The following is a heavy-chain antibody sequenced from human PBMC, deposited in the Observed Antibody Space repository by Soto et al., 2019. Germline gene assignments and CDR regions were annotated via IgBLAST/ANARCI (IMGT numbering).Heavy chain of an antibody. D-gene: IGHD7-27*01. V-gene: IGHV3-21*06. CDR3: VGNPDSLEY. CDR2: IASNGQA. CDR1: QITFSNYY. J-gene: IGHJ4*02. Sequence: PGGSLRLSCAASQITFSNYYMNWIRQAPGKGLEWVSSIASNGQAFYTDSVKGRFTISRDNAKNSLYLQMNSLRAEDTALYYCVGNPDSLEYWGQGTRVTVSS.